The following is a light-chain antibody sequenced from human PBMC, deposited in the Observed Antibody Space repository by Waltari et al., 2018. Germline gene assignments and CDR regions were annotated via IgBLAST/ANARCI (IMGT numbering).Light chain of an antibody. V-gene: IGLV3-21*01. CDR1: NLQRNS. CDR3: QVWDANTDPGV. CDR2: YDN. J-gene: IGLJ1*01. Sequence: SYVLTQPLSASVAPGEPSRIPCVGNNLQRNSVPWYRQRPGQAPVVVITYDNDRAARIPERFSGSNSGNTATLTISRVEAGDEADYYCQVWDANTDPGVFGTGTEVTVL.